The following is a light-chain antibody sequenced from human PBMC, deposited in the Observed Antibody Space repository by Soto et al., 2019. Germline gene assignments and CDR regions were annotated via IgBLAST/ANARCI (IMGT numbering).Light chain of an antibody. CDR1: SSNIGAGYD. V-gene: IGLV1-40*01. CDR2: GNT. J-gene: IGLJ1*01. Sequence: QSVLTQPPSVSGAPGQRVTISCTGSSSNIGAGYDVHWYQQLPGAAPKLLIYGNTNRPSGVPDRFSGSKSGTSASLAITGLRAEDEAEYYCQSYASSPSANFVFGNGTKLTVL. CDR3: QSYASSPSANFV.